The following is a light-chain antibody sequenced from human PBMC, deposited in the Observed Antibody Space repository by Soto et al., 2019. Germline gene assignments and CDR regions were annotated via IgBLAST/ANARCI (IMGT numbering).Light chain of an antibody. CDR3: QSYDRSLSGWV. CDR2: TNS. Sequence: QSVLTQPPSVSGAPGQRVTISCTGSSSNIGAGYDVHWYQQFPGTAPKLLIYTNSNRPSGVPDRFSGSKSGTSASLAITGLQAEDEADYYCQSYDRSLSGWVFGGGTKLTVL. J-gene: IGLJ3*02. CDR1: SSNIGAGYD. V-gene: IGLV1-40*01.